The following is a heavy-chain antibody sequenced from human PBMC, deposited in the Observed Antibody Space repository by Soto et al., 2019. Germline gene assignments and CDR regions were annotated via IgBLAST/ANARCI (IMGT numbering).Heavy chain of an antibody. J-gene: IGHJ4*02. V-gene: IGHV1-18*01. CDR1: GYTFTSYG. Sequence: ASVKVSCKASGYTFTSYGISWVRQAPGQGLEWMGWISAYNGNTNYVQKLQGRVTMTTDTSTSTAYMELRSLRSDDTAVYYCARGLLNYYDSSGSDWGQGTLVTVSS. D-gene: IGHD3-22*01. CDR2: ISAYNGNT. CDR3: ARGLLNYYDSSGSD.